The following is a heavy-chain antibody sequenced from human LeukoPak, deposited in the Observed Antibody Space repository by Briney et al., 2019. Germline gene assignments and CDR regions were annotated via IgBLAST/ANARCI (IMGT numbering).Heavy chain of an antibody. D-gene: IGHD4-17*01. CDR3: AREAPNLHGDYEAYCDY. Sequence: SETLSLTCTVSGGSIGSYYWSWIRQPAGKGLEWIRRIYFSGNTNYNPSLKSRVSMSVDTSKNQFSLKLSSVTAADTAVYYCAREAPNLHGDYEAYCDYWGQGTLVTVSS. J-gene: IGHJ4*02. CDR1: GGSIGSYY. V-gene: IGHV4-4*07. CDR2: IYFSGNT.